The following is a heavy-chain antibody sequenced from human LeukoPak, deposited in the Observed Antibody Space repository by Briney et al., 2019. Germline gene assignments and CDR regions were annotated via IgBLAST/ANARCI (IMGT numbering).Heavy chain of an antibody. CDR3: ARGRVRGVASNWFDP. J-gene: IGHJ5*02. Sequence: ASVKVSRKASGYTFTGYYMHWVRQAPGQGLEWMGWINPNSGGTNYAQKFQGRVTMTRDTSISTAYMELSRLRSDDTAVYYCARGRVRGVASNWFDPWGQGTLVTVSS. CDR1: GYTFTGYY. V-gene: IGHV1-2*02. D-gene: IGHD3-10*01. CDR2: INPNSGGT.